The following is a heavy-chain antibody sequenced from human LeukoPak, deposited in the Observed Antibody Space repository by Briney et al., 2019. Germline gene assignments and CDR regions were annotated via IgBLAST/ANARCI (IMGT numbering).Heavy chain of an antibody. CDR3: AKSPGTYYYDSSGYF. Sequence: SGGSLRLSCAASGFTFSSYSMHWVRQAPGKGLEWVAFIRYDGSNKYYADSVKGRFTISRDNSKNTLYLQMNSLRAEDTAVYYCAKSPGTYYYDSSGYFWGQGTLVTVSS. D-gene: IGHD3-22*01. V-gene: IGHV3-30*02. J-gene: IGHJ4*02. CDR1: GFTFSSYS. CDR2: IRYDGSNK.